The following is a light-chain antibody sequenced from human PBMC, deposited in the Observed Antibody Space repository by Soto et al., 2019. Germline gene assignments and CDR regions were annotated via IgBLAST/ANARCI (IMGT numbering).Light chain of an antibody. J-gene: IGLJ3*02. Sequence: QLVLTQPPSVSGPPGQGVTIPSTGTSSNIGKDYDAHWYQQLPGAAPKLLIYSNFNRPSGVPDRFSGSKSGSSASLVITGLRAEDEADYYCQSYDDSLSGWVFGGGTQLTVL. V-gene: IGLV1-40*01. CDR3: QSYDDSLSGWV. CDR1: SSNIGKDYD. CDR2: SNF.